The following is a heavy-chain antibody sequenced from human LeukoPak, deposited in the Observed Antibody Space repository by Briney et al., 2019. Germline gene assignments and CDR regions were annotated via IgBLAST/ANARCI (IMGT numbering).Heavy chain of an antibody. V-gene: IGHV4-34*01. CDR2: INHSGST. D-gene: IGHD2-2*01. Sequence: SSETLSLTCAVYGGSFSGYYWSWIRQPPGKGLEWIGEINHSGSTNYNPSLKRRVTISVDTSKNQFSLKLSSVTAADTAVYYCARGYCSSTSCWNYFDYWGQGTLVTVSS. CDR3: ARGYCSSTSCWNYFDY. CDR1: GGSFSGYY. J-gene: IGHJ4*02.